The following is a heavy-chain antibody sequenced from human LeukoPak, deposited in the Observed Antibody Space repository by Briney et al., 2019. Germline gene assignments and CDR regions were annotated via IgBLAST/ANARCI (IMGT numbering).Heavy chain of an antibody. CDR3: ARVDPKAPGDYS. D-gene: IGHD2-2*03. J-gene: IGHJ4*02. Sequence: GGSLRLSCAASGFTFSSYWMHWVRQAPGKGLVWVSRINSDGSSTKYADSVKGRFTISRDNARNTLYVQMNNLRAEDTAVYYCARVDPKAPGDYSWGRGTLVTVSS. V-gene: IGHV3-74*03. CDR1: GFTFSSYW. CDR2: INSDGSST.